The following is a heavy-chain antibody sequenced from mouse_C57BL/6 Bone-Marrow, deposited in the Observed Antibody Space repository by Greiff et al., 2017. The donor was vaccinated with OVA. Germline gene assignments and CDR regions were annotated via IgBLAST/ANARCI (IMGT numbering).Heavy chain of an antibody. J-gene: IGHJ1*03. V-gene: IGHV1-42*01. CDR1: GYSFTGYY. D-gene: IGHD4-1*01. CDR2: INPSTGGT. CDR3: ARRELGHRYFDV. Sequence: VQLQQSGPELVKPGASVKISCKASGYSFTGYYMNWVKQSPEKSLEWIGEINPSTGGTTYNQKFKAKATLTVDKSSSTAYMQLKSLTSEDSAVYYCARRELGHRYFDVWGTGTTVTVSS.